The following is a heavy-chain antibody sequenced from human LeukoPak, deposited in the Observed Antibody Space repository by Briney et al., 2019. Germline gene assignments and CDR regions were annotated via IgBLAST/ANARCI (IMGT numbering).Heavy chain of an antibody. J-gene: IGHJ4*02. Sequence: QTGGSLRLSCAASGFTFSSYAMSWVRQAPGKGLEWVSAISGSGGSTYYADSVKGRFTISRDNSKNTLYLQMNSLRAEDTAVYYCAKSRYEYSGSYLSYWGQGTLVTVSS. CDR3: AKSRYEYSGSYLSY. CDR2: ISGSGGST. V-gene: IGHV3-23*01. D-gene: IGHD1-26*01. CDR1: GFTFSSYA.